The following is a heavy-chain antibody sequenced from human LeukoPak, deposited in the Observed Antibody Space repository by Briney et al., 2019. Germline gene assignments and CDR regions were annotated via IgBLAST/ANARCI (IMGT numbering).Heavy chain of an antibody. CDR3: ARGDIVEVPAALRYYYYYMDV. CDR1: GGTFSSYA. J-gene: IGHJ6*03. CDR2: IIPIFGTA. V-gene: IGHV1-69*13. D-gene: IGHD2-2*01. Sequence: ASVKVSCKASGGTFSSYAISWVRQAPGQGLEWMGGIIPIFGTANYAQKFQGRVTITADESTSTAYMELSSLRSEDTAVYYCARGDIVEVPAALRYYYYYMDVWGKGTTVTVSS.